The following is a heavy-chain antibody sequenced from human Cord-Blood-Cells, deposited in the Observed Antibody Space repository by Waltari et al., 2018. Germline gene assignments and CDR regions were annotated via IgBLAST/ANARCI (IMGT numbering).Heavy chain of an antibody. CDR2: INHSGST. J-gene: IGHJ4*02. CDR3: ARTLHCSGGSCYSMDY. Sequence: QVQLQQWGAGLLKPSETLSLTCAVYGGSFSGYYWSWIRQPPGKGLEWIGEINHSGSTNYNPSLKSRVTISVDTSKNQFSRKLSSVTAADTAVYYCARTLHCSGGSCYSMDYWGQGTLVTVSS. CDR1: GGSFSGYY. D-gene: IGHD2-15*01. V-gene: IGHV4-34*01.